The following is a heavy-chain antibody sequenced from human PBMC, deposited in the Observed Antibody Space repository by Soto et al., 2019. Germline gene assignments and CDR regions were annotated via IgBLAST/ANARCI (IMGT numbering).Heavy chain of an antibody. Sequence: EVQVVESGGGLVQPGGSLRLSCAGSGFTFSDHYMEWVRQAPGKGLEWVGRSRNKAKKYTRDYAASVKGRFTIPRDDSKKSVYLQMTSLKPEDTDVYYCVRITGDRHWFDTCGQRTLVTVSS. CDR3: VRITGDRHWFDT. J-gene: IGHJ5*02. CDR2: SRNKAKKYTR. D-gene: IGHD1-20*01. CDR1: GFTFSDHY. V-gene: IGHV3-72*01.